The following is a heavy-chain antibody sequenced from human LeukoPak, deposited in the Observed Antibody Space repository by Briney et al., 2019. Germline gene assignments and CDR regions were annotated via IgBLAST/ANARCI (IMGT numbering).Heavy chain of an antibody. D-gene: IGHD6-13*01. CDR1: GFTFSSYW. V-gene: IGHV3-7*04. CDR2: IKQDGSEK. Sequence: PGGSLRLSCAASGFTFSSYWMSWVRQAPGKGLEWVANIKQDGSEKYYVDSVKGRFTISRDSAKNSLYLQMNSLRAEDTAVYYCARGAIAAAGTSFDYWGQGTLVTVSS. CDR3: ARGAIAAAGTSFDY. J-gene: IGHJ4*02.